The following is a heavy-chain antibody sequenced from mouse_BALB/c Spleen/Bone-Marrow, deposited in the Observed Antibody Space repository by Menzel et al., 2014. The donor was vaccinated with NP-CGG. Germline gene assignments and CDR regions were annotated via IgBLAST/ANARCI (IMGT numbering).Heavy chain of an antibody. Sequence: EVKLVESGGGLVQPGDSLRLSCATSGFTFSDFYVEWVRQPPGKRLEWIAASRNKAKHYTTEYSASVKGRFIVSRDTSQSILYLQMNALRAEDTAIYYCARDVGYGNYFVYWGQGTLVTVSA. CDR1: GFTFSDFY. D-gene: IGHD2-10*02. V-gene: IGHV7-1*02. CDR3: ARDVGYGNYFVY. J-gene: IGHJ3*01. CDR2: SRNKAKHYTT.